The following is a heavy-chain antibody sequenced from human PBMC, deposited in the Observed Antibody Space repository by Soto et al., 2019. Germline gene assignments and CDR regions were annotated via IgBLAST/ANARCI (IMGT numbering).Heavy chain of an antibody. V-gene: IGHV1-69*13. Sequence: SVKVSCKASGGTFSSYAISWVRQAPGQGLEWMGGIIPIFGTANYAQKSQGRVTITADESTSTAYMELSSLRSEDTAVYYCARDGPTVATVGGPWFDPWGQGTLVTVSS. J-gene: IGHJ5*02. CDR2: IIPIFGTA. CDR1: GGTFSSYA. D-gene: IGHD5-12*01. CDR3: ARDGPTVATVGGPWFDP.